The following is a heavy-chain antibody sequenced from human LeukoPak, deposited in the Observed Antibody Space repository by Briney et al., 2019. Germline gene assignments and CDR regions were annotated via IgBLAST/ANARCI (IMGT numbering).Heavy chain of an antibody. D-gene: IGHD4-17*01. CDR3: ARDGDYAVAY. Sequence: GGSLRLSCTGSGFIFGSYWMSWVRQAPGKGLEWVANIKPDGSEKFYVDSVKGRFTISRDNAKNSMYLEMNSLTDEDTAVYYCARDGDYAVAYWGQGTLVTASS. V-gene: IGHV3-7*04. J-gene: IGHJ4*02. CDR1: GFIFGSYW. CDR2: IKPDGSEK.